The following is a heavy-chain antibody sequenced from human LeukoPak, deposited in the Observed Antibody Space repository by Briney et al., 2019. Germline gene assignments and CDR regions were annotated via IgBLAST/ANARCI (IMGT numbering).Heavy chain of an antibody. Sequence: SETLSLTCAVYGGSFSGYYWSWIRQPPGKGLEWIGEINHSGSANYNPSLKSRVTISVDTSKNQCSLRLSSVTAADTAVYYCARDRGYSYGYDAFDIWGQGTMVTVSS. D-gene: IGHD5-18*01. CDR3: ARDRGYSYGYDAFDI. J-gene: IGHJ3*02. CDR1: GGSFSGYY. V-gene: IGHV4-34*01. CDR2: INHSGSA.